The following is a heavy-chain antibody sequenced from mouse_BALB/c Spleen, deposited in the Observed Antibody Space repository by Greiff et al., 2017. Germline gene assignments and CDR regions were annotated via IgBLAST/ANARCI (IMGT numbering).Heavy chain of an antibody. J-gene: IGHJ4*01. CDR1: GYSITSDYA. CDR3: ARRIYDGYYVAMDY. CDR2: ISYSGST. D-gene: IGHD2-3*01. Sequence: EVQLQESGPGLVKPSQSLSLTCTVTGYSITSDYAWNWIRQFPGNKLEWMGYISYSGSTSYNPSLKSRISITRDTSKNQFFLQLNSVTTEDTATYYCARRIYDGYYVAMDYWGQGTSVTVSS. V-gene: IGHV3-2*02.